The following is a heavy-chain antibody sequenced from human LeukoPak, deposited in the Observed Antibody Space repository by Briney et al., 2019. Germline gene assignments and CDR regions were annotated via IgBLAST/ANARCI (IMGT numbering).Heavy chain of an antibody. V-gene: IGHV4-4*07. J-gene: IGHJ4*02. Sequence: SETLYLTCTVSGGSISSYYWSWIRQPAGKGLEWIGRIYTSGSTNYNPSLKSRVTISVDTSKNQFSLKLSSVTAADTAVYYCARASGRYSSGWYEQFDYWGQGTLVTVSS. CDR2: IYTSGST. CDR3: ARASGRYSSGWYEQFDY. CDR1: GGSISSYY. D-gene: IGHD6-19*01.